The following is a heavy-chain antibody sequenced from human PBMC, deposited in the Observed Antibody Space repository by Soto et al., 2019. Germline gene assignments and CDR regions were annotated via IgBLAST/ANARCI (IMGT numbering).Heavy chain of an antibody. CDR3: AVDYYDSSGYYSYYYGMDV. J-gene: IGHJ6*02. Sequence: VGPLRLSCAASGFTFSSYAMHWVRQAPGKGLEWVAVISYDGSNKYYADSVKGRFTISRDNSKNTLYLQMNSLRAEDTAVYYCAVDYYDSSGYYSYYYGMDVWGQGTTVTVSS. CDR1: GFTFSSYA. V-gene: IGHV3-30-3*01. D-gene: IGHD3-22*01. CDR2: ISYDGSNK.